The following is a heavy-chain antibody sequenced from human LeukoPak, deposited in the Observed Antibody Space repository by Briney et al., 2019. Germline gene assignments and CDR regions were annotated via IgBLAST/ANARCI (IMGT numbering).Heavy chain of an antibody. CDR1: GGSISSADYH. Sequence: SQTLSLTCTVSGGSISSADYHWNWIRQPPGKGLEWIGYIYYSGSTYYNPSLQSRVIISADTSKHQFSLKLSSVTAADTAVYYCARDRTGYGHFDYWGQGTLVTVSS. CDR3: ARDRTGYGHFDY. J-gene: IGHJ4*02. V-gene: IGHV4-30-4*08. D-gene: IGHD4-17*01. CDR2: IYYSGST.